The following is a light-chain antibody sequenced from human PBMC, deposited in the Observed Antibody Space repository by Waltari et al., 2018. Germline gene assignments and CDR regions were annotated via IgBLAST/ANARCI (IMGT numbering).Light chain of an antibody. CDR2: SAS. Sequence: TCRTSQGISNFLNWYQQKSGEAPKLLIYSASNLRSGVPSRFTGSGSGTDFTLTISGLQPEDFASYFCQQSYSSPYTFGQGTKLDIK. J-gene: IGKJ2*01. CDR3: QQSYSSPYT. V-gene: IGKV1-39*01. CDR1: QGISNF.